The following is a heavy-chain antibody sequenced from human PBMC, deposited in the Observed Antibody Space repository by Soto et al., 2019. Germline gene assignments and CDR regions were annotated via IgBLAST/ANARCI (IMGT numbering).Heavy chain of an antibody. J-gene: IGHJ5*02. D-gene: IGHD5-18*01. CDR1: GFTFSSYA. V-gene: IGHV3-30-3*01. Sequence: GALRLSCAASGFTFSSYAMHWVRQAPGKGLEWVAVISYDGSNKYYADSVKGRFTISRDNSKNTLYLQMNSLRGDDTAVYYCAKDRSVDTRDWFDPWGQGTLVTVSS. CDR3: AKDRSVDTRDWFDP. CDR2: ISYDGSNK.